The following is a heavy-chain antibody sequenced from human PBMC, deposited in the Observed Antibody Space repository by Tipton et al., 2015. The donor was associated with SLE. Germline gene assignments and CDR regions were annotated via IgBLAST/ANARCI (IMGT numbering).Heavy chain of an antibody. CDR1: GFSISNGYY. CDR2: IYHSGTT. V-gene: IGHV4-38-2*02. CDR3: ARFHVKSYYEFDC. J-gene: IGHJ4*02. Sequence: TLSLTCTVSGFSISNGYYWAWIRQPPGTGLEYIGNIYHSGTTYYNPSLRSRVTISVDTSKNQFSLKLRSVTAADTAVYYCARFHVKSYYEFDCWGQGTLVTVSS. D-gene: IGHD3-10*01.